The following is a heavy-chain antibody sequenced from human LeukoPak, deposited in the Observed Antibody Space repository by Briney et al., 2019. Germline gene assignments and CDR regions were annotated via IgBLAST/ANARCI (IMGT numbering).Heavy chain of an antibody. CDR1: GFTFSSYS. Sequence: PGGSLRLSCAASGFTFSSYSMNWVRQAPGKGLGWVSYISSSSSSRYYGDSVKGRFTISRDNAKNSLYLQMNSLRDEDTAVYFCASTSMVRGVILNLFDYWGQGTLVTVSS. CDR2: ISSSSSSR. CDR3: ASTSMVRGVILNLFDY. D-gene: IGHD3-10*01. V-gene: IGHV3-48*02. J-gene: IGHJ4*02.